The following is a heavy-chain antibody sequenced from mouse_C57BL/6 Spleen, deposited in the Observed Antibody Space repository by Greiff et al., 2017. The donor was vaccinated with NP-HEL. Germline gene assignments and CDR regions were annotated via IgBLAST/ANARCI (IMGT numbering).Heavy chain of an antibody. CDR3: TRDPTISYYYAMDY. V-gene: IGHV1-64*01. Sequence: QVQLQQPGAELVKPGASVKLSCKASGYTFTSYWMHWVKQRPGQGLEWIGMIHPNSGSTNYNEKFKSKATLSVDKPSSSAYMQLSRLTYKDSAVYYCTRDPTISYYYAMDYWGRGTSVTVSS. D-gene: IGHD2-12*01. J-gene: IGHJ4*01. CDR1: GYTFTSYW. CDR2: IHPNSGST.